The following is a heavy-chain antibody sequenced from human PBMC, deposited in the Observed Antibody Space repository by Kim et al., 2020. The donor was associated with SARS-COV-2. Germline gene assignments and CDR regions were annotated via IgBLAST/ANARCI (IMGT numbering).Heavy chain of an antibody. CDR2: GNP. V-gene: IGHV7-4-1*02. CDR3: ARADLGWFDP. J-gene: IGHJ5*02. Sequence: GNPTYAQGFTGRFVFSLDTSVSTAYLQINSLKAEDTAVYYCARADLGWFDPWGQGTLVTVSS.